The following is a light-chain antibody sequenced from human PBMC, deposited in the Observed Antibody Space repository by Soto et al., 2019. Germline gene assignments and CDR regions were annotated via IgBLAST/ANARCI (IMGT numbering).Light chain of an antibody. CDR2: DAS. CDR1: QSISNW. J-gene: IGKJ1*01. V-gene: IGKV1-5*01. Sequence: DIQMTQSPSTLSASVGDRVTITFRASQSISNWLAWYQQKQGKASKLLIYDASSLESGVPSRFSGSGSGTEFTLTISSLQPDDFATYYCQHYNSYSEAFGQGTKVDIK. CDR3: QHYNSYSEA.